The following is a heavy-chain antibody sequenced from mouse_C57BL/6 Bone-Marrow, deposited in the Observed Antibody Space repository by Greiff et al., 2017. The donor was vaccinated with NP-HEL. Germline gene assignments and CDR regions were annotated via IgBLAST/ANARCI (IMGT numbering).Heavy chain of an antibody. CDR3: AREGGLNYAMDY. J-gene: IGHJ4*01. CDR2: INPYNGDT. V-gene: IGHV1-20*01. D-gene: IGHD2-4*01. Sequence: VQLQQSGPELVKPGDSVKISCKASGYSFTGYFMNWVMQSHGKSLEWIGRINPYNGDTFYNQKFKGKATLTVDKSSSTAHMELRSLTSEDSAVYYCAREGGLNYAMDYWGQGTSVTVSS. CDR1: GYSFTGYF.